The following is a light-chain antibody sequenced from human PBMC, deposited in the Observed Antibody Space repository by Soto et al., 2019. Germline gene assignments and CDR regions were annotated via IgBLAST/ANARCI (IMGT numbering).Light chain of an antibody. CDR2: YVS. V-gene: IGKV1-5*01. CDR1: QSFGSW. CDR3: QQYNVSPST. Sequence: DIQMTQSPSTLSASVGDTVTITCRASQSFGSWLAWYQQKPGQAPKLLIYYVSTLEYGVPSRFSGSGSGTEFALTISSLQPDDFATYYCQQYNVSPSTFGQGTKLEIK. J-gene: IGKJ2*02.